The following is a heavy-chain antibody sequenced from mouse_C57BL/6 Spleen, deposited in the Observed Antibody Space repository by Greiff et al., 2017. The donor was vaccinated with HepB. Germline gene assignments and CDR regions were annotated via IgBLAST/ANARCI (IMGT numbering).Heavy chain of an antibody. CDR2: ISDGGSYT. CDR3: ARDRDLLFYAMDY. J-gene: IGHJ4*01. D-gene: IGHD2-1*01. CDR1: GFTFSSYA. V-gene: IGHV5-4*01. Sequence: DVQLVESGGGLVKPGGSLKLSCAASGFTFSSYAMSWVRQTPEKRLEWVATISDGGSYTYYPDNVKGRFTISRDNAKNNLYLQMSHLKSEDTAMYYCARDRDLLFYAMDYWGQGTSVTVSS.